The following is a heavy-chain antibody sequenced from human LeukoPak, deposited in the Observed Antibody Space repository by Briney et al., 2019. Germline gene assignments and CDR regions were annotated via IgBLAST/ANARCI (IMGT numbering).Heavy chain of an antibody. D-gene: IGHD6-6*01. CDR1: GGSFSGYY. V-gene: IGHV4-34*01. Sequence: SETLSLTCAVYGGSFSGYYWSWIRQPPGKGLEWIGEINHSGSTNYNPSLKSRVTISVDTSKNQSSLKLSSVTAADTAVYYCARAHSSSFYYYYGMDVWGQGTTVTVSS. CDR2: INHSGST. CDR3: ARAHSSSFYYYYGMDV. J-gene: IGHJ6*02.